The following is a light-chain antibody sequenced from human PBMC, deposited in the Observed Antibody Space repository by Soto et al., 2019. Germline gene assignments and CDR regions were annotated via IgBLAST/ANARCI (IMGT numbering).Light chain of an antibody. Sequence: DIQLTQSPSFLSASVGDSVTITCRASQGVTGYVAWYQQKPGKAPNLLIYAASTLQSGVPSRFSGSGSGTEFTLTISSLQPEVFAIYYCQQLHGYPWTFGHGTKVEIK. V-gene: IGKV1-9*01. CDR2: AAS. CDR1: QGVTGY. CDR3: QQLHGYPWT. J-gene: IGKJ1*01.